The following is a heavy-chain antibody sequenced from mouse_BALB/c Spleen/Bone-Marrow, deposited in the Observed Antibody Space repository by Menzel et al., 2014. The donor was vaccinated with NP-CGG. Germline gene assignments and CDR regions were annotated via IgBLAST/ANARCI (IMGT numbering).Heavy chain of an antibody. CDR3: AMYYYGSSPFAY. V-gene: IGHV14-3*02. D-gene: IGHD1-1*01. Sequence: EVKLQESGAELVKPGASVKLSCTASGFNIKDTYMHWVKQRPEQGLEWIGRIDPANGNTKYDPKFQGKATITADTSSNTAYLQLSSLTSEDTAVYYCAMYYYGSSPFAYWGQGTLVTVSA. J-gene: IGHJ3*01. CDR2: IDPANGNT. CDR1: GFNIKDTY.